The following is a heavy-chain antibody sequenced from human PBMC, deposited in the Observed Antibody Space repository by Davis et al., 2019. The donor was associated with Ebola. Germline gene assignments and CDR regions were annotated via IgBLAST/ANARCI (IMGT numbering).Heavy chain of an antibody. V-gene: IGHV1-18*01. J-gene: IGHJ4*02. CDR3: ARGSENYCIGTTCYLSEADF. Sequence: ASVKVSCKASGYNFTHYGFSWIRQAPGQGLEWMGWIGIYNLKTHYAQKFQGRVSLTTDTTSTAYMELRSLTSDDTAVYYCARGSENYCIGTTCYLSEADFWGQGTQVTVS. CDR1: GYNFTHYG. D-gene: IGHD2-2*01. CDR2: IGIYNLKT.